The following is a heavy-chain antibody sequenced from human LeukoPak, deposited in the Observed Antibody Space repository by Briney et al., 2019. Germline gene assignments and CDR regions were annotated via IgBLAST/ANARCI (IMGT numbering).Heavy chain of an antibody. CDR3: ARDSMEGSSWYIRYYFDY. D-gene: IGHD6-13*01. CDR2: IKQDGSEK. V-gene: IGHV3-7*01. J-gene: IGHJ4*02. Sequence: TGGSLRLSCAASGFTFSSYSMNWVRQAPGKGLEWVANIKQDGSEKYYVDSVKGRFTISRDNAKNSLYLQMNSLRAEDTAVYYCARDSMEGSSWYIRYYFDYWGQGTLVTVSS. CDR1: GFTFSSYS.